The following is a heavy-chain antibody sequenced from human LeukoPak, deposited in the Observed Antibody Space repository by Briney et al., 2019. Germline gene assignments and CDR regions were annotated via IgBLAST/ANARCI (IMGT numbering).Heavy chain of an antibody. D-gene: IGHD3-10*01. J-gene: IGHJ4*02. Sequence: GGSLRLSCEASGFTFSNHAMDWVRQAPGKGLEWVAIISSDGGKYYYADSVKGRFTISRDNPKNTLYLQMNSLRAEDTAVYYCARQDYGSGSYCDYWGQGTLVTVSS. V-gene: IGHV3-30-3*01. CDR3: ARQDYGSGSYCDY. CDR2: ISSDGGKY. CDR1: GFTFSNHA.